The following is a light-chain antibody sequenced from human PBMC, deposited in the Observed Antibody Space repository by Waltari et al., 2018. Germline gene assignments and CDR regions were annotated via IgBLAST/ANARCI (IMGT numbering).Light chain of an antibody. Sequence: SYEVTQPPSVSVSPGQTASITCSGDKLGDKNVYWYHQKPGQSPVLVIYRDTNRPSGILGRFSGSNSGNTATLTIGGTQTMDEADYYCQAWDTTTVVFGGWTRLTVL. V-gene: IGLV3-1*01. CDR3: QAWDTTTVV. J-gene: IGLJ2*01. CDR2: RDT. CDR1: KLGDKN.